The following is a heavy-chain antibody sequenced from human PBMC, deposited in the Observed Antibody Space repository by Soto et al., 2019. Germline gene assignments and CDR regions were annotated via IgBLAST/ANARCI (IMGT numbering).Heavy chain of an antibody. J-gene: IGHJ6*02. V-gene: IGHV1-18*01. D-gene: IGHD3-22*01. CDR1: GYTFTSYG. Sequence: QVQLVQSGAEVKKPGASVKVSCKASGYTFTSYGISWVRQAPGQGLEWMGWISAYNGNTNYAQKLQGRVTMTTDTSTRTAYMELRSLRSDDTAVYYCARDVLYYDSSGEQYYYYGMDVWGQGTTVTVSS. CDR2: ISAYNGNT. CDR3: ARDVLYYDSSGEQYYYYGMDV.